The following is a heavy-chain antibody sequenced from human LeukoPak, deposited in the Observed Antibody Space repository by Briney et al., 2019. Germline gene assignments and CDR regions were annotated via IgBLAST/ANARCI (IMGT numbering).Heavy chain of an antibody. CDR3: AKRGGSGCSSSSCYFVA. CDR2: ISSNSDYI. J-gene: IGHJ5*02. Sequence: PGVSLRLSCVASGFTFTSHSLNWLRQAPGKGLEWVASISSNSDYILYAESVKGRFSISRDNARNSVYLQINSLRAEDTAVYYCAKRGGSGCSSSSCYFVAWGQGTLVTVSS. CDR1: GFTFTSHS. D-gene: IGHD2-2*01. V-gene: IGHV3-21*04.